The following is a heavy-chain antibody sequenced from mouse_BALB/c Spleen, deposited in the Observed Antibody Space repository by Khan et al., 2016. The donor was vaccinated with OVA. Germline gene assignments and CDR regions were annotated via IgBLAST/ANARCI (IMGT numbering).Heavy chain of an antibody. J-gene: IGHJ3*01. CDR3: GMIYYGLAWFTY. Sequence: QVQLKESGPGLVAPSQSLSITCTVSGLSLINYGVSWIRQPPGKGLEWLGVIWGDGTTNYHSTLKPRLSINKDNSKSQVFLQLTSLQTDDTATSCCGMIYYGLAWFTYWGQGTLVTVSA. V-gene: IGHV2-3*01. CDR1: GLSLINYG. D-gene: IGHD1-2*01. CDR2: IWGDGTT.